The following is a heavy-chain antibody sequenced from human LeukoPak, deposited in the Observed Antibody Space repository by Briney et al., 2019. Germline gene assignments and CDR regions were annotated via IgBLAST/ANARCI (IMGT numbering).Heavy chain of an antibody. D-gene: IGHD3-10*01. CDR3: AKDFRGMAAPS. Sequence: PGGSLRLSCAASGFTFDDYAMHWVRQAPGKGLEWVSGISWNSGSIGYADSVKGRFTISRDNAKNSLYLQMNSLRAEDTALYYCAKDFRGMAAPSWGQGTLVTVSS. V-gene: IGHV3-9*01. J-gene: IGHJ5*02. CDR1: GFTFDDYA. CDR2: ISWNSGSI.